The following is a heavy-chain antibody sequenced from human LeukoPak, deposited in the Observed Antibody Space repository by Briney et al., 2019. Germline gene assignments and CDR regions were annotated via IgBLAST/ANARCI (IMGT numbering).Heavy chain of an antibody. J-gene: IGHJ4*02. CDR1: GYTFTGYY. CDR3: ARGKDYFDY. CDR2: INPNSGGT. V-gene: IGHV1-2*06. Sequence: ASVKVSCKASGYTFTGYYMHWVRQAPGQGLEWMGRINPNSGGTNYAQKFQGRVTITTDESTSTAYMELSSLRSEDTAVYYCARGKDYFDYWGQGTLVTVSS.